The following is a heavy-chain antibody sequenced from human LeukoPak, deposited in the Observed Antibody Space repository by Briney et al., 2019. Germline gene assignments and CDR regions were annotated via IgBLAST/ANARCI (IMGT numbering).Heavy chain of an antibody. J-gene: IGHJ4*02. V-gene: IGHV4-59*01. CDR2: IYYTGTT. Sequence: SETLSLTCAVSGGSISSYHWSWFRQPPGKGLEWIGYIYYTGTTNYDPSLKSRVTISLDTSKNQLSLKLNSVTAADTAVYYCASTAQWLSFDNWGQGTLVTVSS. CDR1: GGSISSYH. D-gene: IGHD3-22*01. CDR3: ASTAQWLSFDN.